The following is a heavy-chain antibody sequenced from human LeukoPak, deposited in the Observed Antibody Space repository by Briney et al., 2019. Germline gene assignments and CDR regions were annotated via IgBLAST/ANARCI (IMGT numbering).Heavy chain of an antibody. CDR2: IIPIFGTA. D-gene: IGHD3-22*01. Sequence: ASVKVSCKASGGTFSSYAISWVRQAPGQGLEWMGGIIPIFGTANYAQKFQGRVTITADKSTSTAYMELSSLRSDDTAVYYCARAHDTMIVVVIDIWGQGTMVTVSS. J-gene: IGHJ3*02. V-gene: IGHV1-69*06. CDR1: GGTFSSYA. CDR3: ARAHDTMIVVVIDI.